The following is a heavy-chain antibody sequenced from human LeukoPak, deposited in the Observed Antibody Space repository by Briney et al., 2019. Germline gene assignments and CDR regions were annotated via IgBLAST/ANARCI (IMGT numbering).Heavy chain of an antibody. Sequence: PSETLSLTCTVSGGSISSYYWSWIRQPPGKGLEWIGYIYYSGSTNYNPSLKSRVTISVDTSKNQFSLKLSSVTAADTAVYYCARDSIHGDYGEGGFDYWGQGTLVTVSS. CDR1: GGSISSYY. V-gene: IGHV4-59*12. CDR3: ARDSIHGDYGEGGFDY. D-gene: IGHD4-17*01. CDR2: IYYSGST. J-gene: IGHJ4*02.